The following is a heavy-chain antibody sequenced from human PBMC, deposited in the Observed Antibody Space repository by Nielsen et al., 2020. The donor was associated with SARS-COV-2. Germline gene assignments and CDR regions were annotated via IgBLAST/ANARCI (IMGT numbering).Heavy chain of an antibody. D-gene: IGHD3-22*01. Sequence: GESLKISCAASGFTFSDYYMSWIRQAPGKGLEWVSYISSSSSYTNYADSVKGRFTISRDNAKNSLYLQMNSLRAEDTAVYYCARDGEVIPTDYWGQGTLVTVSS. V-gene: IGHV3-11*05. CDR2: ISSSSSYT. J-gene: IGHJ4*02. CDR1: GFTFSDYY. CDR3: ARDGEVIPTDY.